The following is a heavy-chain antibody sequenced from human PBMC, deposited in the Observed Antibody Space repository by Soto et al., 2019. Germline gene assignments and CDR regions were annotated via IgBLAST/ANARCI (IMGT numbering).Heavy chain of an antibody. CDR1: GFTFSSYG. J-gene: IGHJ4*02. CDR2: ISHDGSNK. V-gene: IGHV3-30*18. CDR3: AKGDRIAAAGHFDY. Sequence: AGGSLRLSCAASGFTFSSYGMHWVRQAPGKGLEWVSVISHDGSNKYYADSVKGRFTISRDNSKKTLYLQMNSLRAEDTVVYYCAKGDRIAAAGHFDYWGQGTLVTVSS. D-gene: IGHD6-13*01.